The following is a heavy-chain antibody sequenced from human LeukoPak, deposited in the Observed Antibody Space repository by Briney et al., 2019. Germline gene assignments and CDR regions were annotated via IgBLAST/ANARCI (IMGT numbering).Heavy chain of an antibody. CDR3: ARARVTIFGVPPLEDY. V-gene: IGHV4-34*01. Sequence: PSETLSLTCAVYGVSFSGYYWSWIRQPPGKGLEWLGEINHSGSTNYNPSLKSRVTISVDTSKNQFSLKLSSVTAADTAVYYCARARVTIFGVPPLEDYWGQGTLVTVSS. CDR2: INHSGST. CDR1: GVSFSGYY. J-gene: IGHJ4*02. D-gene: IGHD3-3*01.